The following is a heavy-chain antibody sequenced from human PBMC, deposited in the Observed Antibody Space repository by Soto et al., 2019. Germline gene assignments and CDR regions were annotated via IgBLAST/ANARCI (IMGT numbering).Heavy chain of an antibody. J-gene: IGHJ6*02. Sequence: EVQLVESGGDLVQPGRSLRLSCAASGCTYDDYAMHWVRQAPGKGLEWVSGISWKSGSIGYAESVKVRFTISRDNAKNYLYLQMNRLSAKDTALYYCAKDLAWFVDYSKSYYYGMDVWGQGTTVTVSS. CDR2: ISWKSGSI. V-gene: IGHV3-9*01. D-gene: IGHD4-4*01. CDR1: GCTYDDYA. CDR3: AKDLAWFVDYSKSYYYGMDV.